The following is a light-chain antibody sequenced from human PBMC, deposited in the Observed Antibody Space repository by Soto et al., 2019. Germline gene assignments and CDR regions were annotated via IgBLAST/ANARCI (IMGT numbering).Light chain of an antibody. V-gene: IGLV2-8*01. CDR2: AVT. CDR3: SSHAGNNNYV. J-gene: IGLJ1*01. CDR1: SSDVGGQNY. Sequence: QSVLTQPPSASGSPGQSVAISCTGTSSDVGGQNYVSWYQQHPGKAPELIIYAVTERPSGVPDRFSGSKSGNTASLTVSGLQTEDEADYYCSSHAGNNNYVFGTGTKVTVL.